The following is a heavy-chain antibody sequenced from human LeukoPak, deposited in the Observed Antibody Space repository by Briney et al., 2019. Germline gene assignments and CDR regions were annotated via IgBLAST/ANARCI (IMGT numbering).Heavy chain of an antibody. V-gene: IGHV3-48*04. CDR2: ISSSGSTI. J-gene: IGHJ4*02. CDR1: GFTFSSYS. Sequence: GGSLRLSCAASGFTFSSYSMNWVRQAPGKGLEWVSYISSSGSTIYYADSVKGRFTISRDNAKNSLYLQMNSLRAEDTAVYYCARDLYRTVVVPHYFDYWGQGTLVTVSS. D-gene: IGHD3-22*01. CDR3: ARDLYRTVVVPHYFDY.